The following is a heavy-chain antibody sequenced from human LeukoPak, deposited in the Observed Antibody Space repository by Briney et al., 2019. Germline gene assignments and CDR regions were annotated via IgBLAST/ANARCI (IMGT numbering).Heavy chain of an antibody. Sequence: GSHRLSCAASGFTFSNYEMNWVRQAPGKGLEWVSYIGSRGNTLYYTDSVRGRFTISRDNARNSLYLQMNSLRVEDTAVYYCARVPESEDTFKSALDIWGLGTMVAVSS. CDR3: ARVPESEDTFKSALDI. CDR2: IGSRGNTL. V-gene: IGHV3-48*03. D-gene: IGHD3-16*01. CDR1: GFTFSNYE. J-gene: IGHJ3*02.